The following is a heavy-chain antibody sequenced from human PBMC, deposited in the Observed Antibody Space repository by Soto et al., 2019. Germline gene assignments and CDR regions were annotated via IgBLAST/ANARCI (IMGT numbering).Heavy chain of an antibody. D-gene: IGHD5-12*01. CDR2: IAYDGSYK. V-gene: IGHV3-30*18. Sequence: PGGSLRLSCAASGFTFSSYGMHWVRQAPGKGLEWVAVIAYDGSYKYYGDSVKGRFTISRDNSKNTLYLQMNSLRAEDTALYYCEKEAYRGYVPNYGGQETLVTVSS. CDR3: EKEAYRGYVPNY. CDR1: GFTFSSYG. J-gene: IGHJ4*02.